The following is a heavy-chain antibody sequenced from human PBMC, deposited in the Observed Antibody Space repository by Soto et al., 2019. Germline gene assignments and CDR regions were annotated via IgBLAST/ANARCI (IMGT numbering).Heavy chain of an antibody. Sequence: ASVKVSCKVSGYTLTRLSIHWVRQAPGKGLEWVGGFDPEHMKTIYAEKAQGRVTLTEDTSTDTAYMELSSLRSEDTAVYFCGTDPRDSLKDYWGQGTLVTVSS. J-gene: IGHJ4*02. CDR3: GTDPRDSLKDY. CDR1: GYTLTRLS. V-gene: IGHV1-24*01. CDR2: FDPEHMKT.